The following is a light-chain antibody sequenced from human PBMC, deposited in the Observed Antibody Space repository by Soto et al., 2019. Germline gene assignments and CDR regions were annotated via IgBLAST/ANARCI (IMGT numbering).Light chain of an antibody. CDR2: WAS. CDR3: QQYYTTPTWT. V-gene: IGKV4-1*01. Sequence: DIVMTQSPDSLAVSLGERATINCESSQSILSSSNNKNYLTWYQQKPGQPPKVLMYWASTRESGVPDRFSGSGSGTDFTLTIDSLQAEDVAVYYCQQYYTTPTWTFGQGTKVDIK. J-gene: IGKJ1*01. CDR1: QSILSSSNNKNY.